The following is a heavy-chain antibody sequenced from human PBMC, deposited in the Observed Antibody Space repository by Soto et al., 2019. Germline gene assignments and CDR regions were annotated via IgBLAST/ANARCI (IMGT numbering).Heavy chain of an antibody. J-gene: IGHJ4*01. CDR2: ISGYNGDT. V-gene: IGHV1-18*01. D-gene: IGHD3-10*01. CDR3: TRGWGEY. CDR1: GYSFTSYG. Sequence: ASVKVSCKTSGYSFTSYGLSWVRRDPGHGLEWLGWISGYNGDTNYTQNLQGRVTLTIDTSTSTAYMELRSLRSDDTAIYYCTRGWGEYWG.